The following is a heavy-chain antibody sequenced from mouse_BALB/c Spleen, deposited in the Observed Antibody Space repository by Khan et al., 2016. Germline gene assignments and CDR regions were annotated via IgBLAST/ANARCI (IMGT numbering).Heavy chain of an antibody. CDR3: TRGDY. CDR2: ISSGSGTI. V-gene: IGHV5-17*02. CDR1: GFTFSRFG. Sequence: EVELVESGGGLVQPGGSRKLSCAASGFTFSRFGMHWVRQTPEKGLEWVAFISSGSGTIYYADTLKGRFTISRDNPKNVLFLQRTSLRSEDTAMYYCTRGDYWGQGTTLTVSS. J-gene: IGHJ2*01.